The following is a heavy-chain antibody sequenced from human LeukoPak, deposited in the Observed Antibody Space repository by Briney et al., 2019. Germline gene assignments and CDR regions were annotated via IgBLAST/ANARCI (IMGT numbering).Heavy chain of an antibody. D-gene: IGHD3/OR15-3a*01. J-gene: IGHJ6*02. Sequence: GSLRLSCAASGFTFSSYGMHWVRQAPGKGLEWVAVMSPDGTNKYYADSVKGRFTISRDNSRNTLYLQMNSLRAEDTAVYYCARGGTGDYYYYGMDVWGQGTTVTVS. V-gene: IGHV3-30*03. CDR1: GFTFSSYG. CDR2: MSPDGTNK. CDR3: ARGGTGDYYYYGMDV.